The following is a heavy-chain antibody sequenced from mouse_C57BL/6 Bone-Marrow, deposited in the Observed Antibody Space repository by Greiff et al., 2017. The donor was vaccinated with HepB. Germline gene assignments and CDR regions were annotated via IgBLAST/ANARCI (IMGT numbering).Heavy chain of an antibody. J-gene: IGHJ2*01. CDR3: ARAYGNDFDY. D-gene: IGHD2-1*01. Sequence: QVQLKESGPELVKPGASVKISCKASGYTFTDYYINWVKQRPGQGLEWIGWIFPGSGSTYYNEKFKVKATLTVDKSSTTAYMLICSLTSEDSAVYFCARAYGNDFDYWGQGTTLTVSS. V-gene: IGHV1-75*01. CDR2: IFPGSGST. CDR1: GYTFTDYY.